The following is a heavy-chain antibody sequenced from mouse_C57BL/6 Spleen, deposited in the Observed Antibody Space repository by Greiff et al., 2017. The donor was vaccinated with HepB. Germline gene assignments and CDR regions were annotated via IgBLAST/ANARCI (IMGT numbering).Heavy chain of an antibody. Sequence: VQLQQSGAELARPGASVKMSCKASGYTFTSYTMHWVKQRPGQGLEWIGYINPSSGYTKYNQKVKDKATLTADKSSSTAYMQLSSLTSEDSAVYYCARATTVVATDWYFDVWGTGTTVTVSS. CDR2: INPSSGYT. CDR1: GYTFTSYT. CDR3: ARATTVVATDWYFDV. V-gene: IGHV1-4*01. J-gene: IGHJ1*03. D-gene: IGHD1-1*01.